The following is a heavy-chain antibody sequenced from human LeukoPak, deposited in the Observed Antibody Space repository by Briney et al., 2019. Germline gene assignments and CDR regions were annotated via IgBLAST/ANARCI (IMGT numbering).Heavy chain of an antibody. Sequence: GGSLRLSCAASGFTFSNAWMSWVRQAPGKGLEWVGRIKSKTDGGTTDYAAPVKGRFTISRDDSKNTLYVQMNSLKTEDTAVYYCTTANDYGDYPFDYWGQGTLVTVSS. CDR1: GFTFSNAW. D-gene: IGHD4-17*01. CDR3: TTANDYGDYPFDY. J-gene: IGHJ4*02. CDR2: IKSKTDGGTT. V-gene: IGHV3-15*01.